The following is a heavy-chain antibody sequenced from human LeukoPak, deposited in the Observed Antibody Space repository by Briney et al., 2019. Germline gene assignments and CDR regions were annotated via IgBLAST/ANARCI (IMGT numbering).Heavy chain of an antibody. CDR3: ARDRNYYDSSPGAFDI. CDR1: GYTFTSYD. D-gene: IGHD3-22*01. Sequence: GASVKVSCKASGYTFTSYDINWVRQATGQGLEWMGWMNPNSGNTGYAQKFQGRVTMTRNTSISTAYMELSSLRSEDTAVYYCARDRNYYDSSPGAFDIWGQGTMVTVSS. V-gene: IGHV1-8*01. CDR2: MNPNSGNT. J-gene: IGHJ3*02.